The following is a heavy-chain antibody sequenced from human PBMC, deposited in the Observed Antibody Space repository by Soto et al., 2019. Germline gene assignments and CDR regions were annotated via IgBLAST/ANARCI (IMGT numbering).Heavy chain of an antibody. CDR1: GFTFSSYG. J-gene: IGHJ5*02. Sequence: QVQLVESGGGVVQPGRSLRLSCAASGFTFSSYGMHWVRQAPGKGLEWVAVISYDGSNKYYADSVKGRFTISRDNSKNTLYLQMNSLRAEDTAVYYCAKAGRGVIIRGWFAPWGQGTLVTVSS. D-gene: IGHD3-10*01. CDR3: AKAGRGVIIRGWFAP. V-gene: IGHV3-30*18. CDR2: ISYDGSNK.